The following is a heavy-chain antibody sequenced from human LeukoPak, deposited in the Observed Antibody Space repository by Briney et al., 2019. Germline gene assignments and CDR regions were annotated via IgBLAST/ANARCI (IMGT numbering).Heavy chain of an antibody. CDR2: ISYDGSNK. CDR1: GFTFSSHA. D-gene: IGHD6-13*01. CDR3: AYITGYSSSSTYYYYYGMDV. J-gene: IGHJ6*02. V-gene: IGHV3-30-3*01. Sequence: PGGSLRLSCAASGFTFSSHAMHWVRQAPGKGLEWVAVISYDGSNKYYADSVKGRFTISRDNSKNTLYLQMNSLRAEDTAVYYCAYITGYSSSSTYYYYYGMDVWGQGTTVTVSS.